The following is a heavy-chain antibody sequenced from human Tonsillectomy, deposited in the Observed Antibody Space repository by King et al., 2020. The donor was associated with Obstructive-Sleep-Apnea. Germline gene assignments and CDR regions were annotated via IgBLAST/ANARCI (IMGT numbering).Heavy chain of an antibody. J-gene: IGHJ6*02. D-gene: IGHD1-26*01. CDR2: IMPVANVV. CDR1: GGTLSNYA. Sequence: VQLVQSGAEVRKPGSSVTVSCKASGGTLSNYAITWVRQAPGQGLEWMGGIMPVANVVKLAQKFQDRVTITADRSTSTAYMELGSLTKEDTAVYYCAGTPPPVAVPDSSVWEHFFCYALDVWGQGTTVTVSS. CDR3: AGTPPPVAVPDSSVWEHFFCYALDV. V-gene: IGHV1-69*04.